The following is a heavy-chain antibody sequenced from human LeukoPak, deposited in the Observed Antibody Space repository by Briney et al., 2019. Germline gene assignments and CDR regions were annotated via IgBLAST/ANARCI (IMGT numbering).Heavy chain of an antibody. V-gene: IGHV5-51*01. D-gene: IGHD3-16*01. CDR2: IYPGDSDI. CDR1: GYSFSSYW. J-gene: IGHJ4*02. Sequence: GESLKISCKGSGYSFSSYWIGWVRQMPGKGPEWMVIIYPGDSDIKYSPSFEGHVTISADKSNSTAYLQWSSLKASDTAMYYCARRSSSGGYYFDSWGQGTLVTVSS. CDR3: ARRSSSGGYYFDS.